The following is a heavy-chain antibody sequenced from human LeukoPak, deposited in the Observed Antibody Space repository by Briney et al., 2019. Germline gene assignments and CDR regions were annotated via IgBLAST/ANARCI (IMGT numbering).Heavy chain of an antibody. CDR2: FYYNGAT. CDR1: GDSITSSKYY. Sequence: PSETLSLTCSVSGDSITSSKYYWGWIRQSPEKGLEWLASFYYNGATYFNPSLDSRLTISEDTSKNQISLKLSSVTAADTAVYYCAREGTMVRTRDYWGQGTLVTVSS. D-gene: IGHD3-10*01. J-gene: IGHJ4*02. V-gene: IGHV4-39*07. CDR3: AREGTMVRTRDY.